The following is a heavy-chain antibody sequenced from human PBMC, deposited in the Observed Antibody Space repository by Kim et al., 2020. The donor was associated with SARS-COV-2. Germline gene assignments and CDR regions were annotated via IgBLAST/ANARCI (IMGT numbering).Heavy chain of an antibody. D-gene: IGHD6-19*01. CDR1: GYTFTGYY. V-gene: IGHV1-2*02. Sequence: ASVKVSCKASGYTFTGYYMHWVRQAPGQGLEWMGWINPNSGGTNYAQKFQGRVTMTRDTSISTAYMELSRLRSDDTAVYYCARDSVAVAGTGFHFDYWGQGTLVTVSS. CDR3: ARDSVAVAGTGFHFDY. J-gene: IGHJ4*02. CDR2: INPNSGGT.